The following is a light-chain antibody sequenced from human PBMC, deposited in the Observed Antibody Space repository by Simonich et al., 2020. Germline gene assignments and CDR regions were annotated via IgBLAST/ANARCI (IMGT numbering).Light chain of an antibody. V-gene: IGLV6-57*03. CDR3: QSYDSSNHRGV. CDR1: SGSIASNY. J-gene: IGLJ2*01. CDR2: EDN. Sequence: NFMLTQPHSVSESPGKTVTISCTRSSGSIASNYVQWYQQPPGTAPTTVIYEDNQRPAGVPDRFSGSIDSSSNSASLTISGLKTEDEADYYCQSYDSSNHRGVFGGGTKLTVL.